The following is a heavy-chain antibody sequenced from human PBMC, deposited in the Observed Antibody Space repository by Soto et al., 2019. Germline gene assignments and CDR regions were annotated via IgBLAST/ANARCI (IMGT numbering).Heavy chain of an antibody. V-gene: IGHV3-49*03. CDR1: GFTFGDYA. Sequence: GGSLRLSCTASGFTFGDYAMSWFRQAPGKGLEWVGFIRSKAYGGTTEYAASVKGRFTISRDDSKSIAYLQMNSMKTEDTAVYYCTREEDYYGSGSYLSDYWGQGTLVTVSS. CDR3: TREEDYYGSGSYLSDY. J-gene: IGHJ4*02. D-gene: IGHD3-10*01. CDR2: IRSKAYGGTT.